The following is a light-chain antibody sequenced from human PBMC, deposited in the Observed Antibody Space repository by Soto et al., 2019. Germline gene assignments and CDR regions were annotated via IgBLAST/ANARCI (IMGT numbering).Light chain of an antibody. CDR3: SSYTRTTLVV. CDR2: EVS. CDR1: SSDVGGYNY. V-gene: IGLV2-14*01. Sequence: QSVLTQPASVSGSPGQSITISCTGSSSDVGGYNYVSWYQQHPGKAPKLMIYEVSNRPSGVSNRFSGSKSGNTASLTISGLQAEDEADYYSSSYTRTTLVVFGGGTKLTVL. J-gene: IGLJ2*01.